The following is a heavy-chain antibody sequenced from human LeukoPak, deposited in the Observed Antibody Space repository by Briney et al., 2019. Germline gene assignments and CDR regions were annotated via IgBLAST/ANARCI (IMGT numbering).Heavy chain of an antibody. CDR1: GFTFSSYD. Sequence: GGSLRLSCAASGFTFSSYDMYWVRQAPGKGLEWVAFTRYDGSNKYYADSVKGRFTISRDNSKNTLYLKMNSLRAEDTAVYYCAKGHGWGASYYYYYMDVWGKGTTVTVSS. J-gene: IGHJ6*03. V-gene: IGHV3-30*02. CDR3: AKGHGWGASYYYYYMDV. CDR2: TRYDGSNK. D-gene: IGHD3-16*01.